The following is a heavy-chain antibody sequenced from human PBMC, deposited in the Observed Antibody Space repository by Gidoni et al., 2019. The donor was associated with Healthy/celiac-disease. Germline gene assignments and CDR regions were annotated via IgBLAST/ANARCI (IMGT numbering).Heavy chain of an antibody. CDR2: VSGSGGST. CDR3: AKVPGKRQPRCIAVAGCAPDY. CDR1: GFPFSSYD. Sequence: EVQLLGSGGGLVQHGGSLRLSGAASGFPFSSYDSSWFRQAPGKGLEVVSAVSGSGGSTYYADSVKGRFTISRDNSKNTLYLQMNSLRAEDTAVYYCAKVPGKRQPRCIAVAGCAPDYWGQGTLVTVSS. V-gene: IGHV3-23*01. D-gene: IGHD6-19*01. J-gene: IGHJ4*02.